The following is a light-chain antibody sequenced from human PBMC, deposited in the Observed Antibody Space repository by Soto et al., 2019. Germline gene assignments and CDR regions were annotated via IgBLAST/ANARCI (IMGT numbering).Light chain of an antibody. CDR2: DVS. CDR1: SSDVGGYNY. Sequence: QSVLAQPRSVSGSPGQSVTISCTGTSSDVGGYNYVSWYQQHPGKAPKLIIYDVSKRPSGVPDRFSGSKSGNTASLTISGLQAEDEADYYCCSYAGGYTLGVFGGGTKVTVL. J-gene: IGLJ2*01. V-gene: IGLV2-11*01. CDR3: CSYAGGYTLGV.